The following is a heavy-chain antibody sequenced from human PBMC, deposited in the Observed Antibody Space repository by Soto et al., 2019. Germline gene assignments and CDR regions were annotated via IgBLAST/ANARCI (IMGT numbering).Heavy chain of an antibody. V-gene: IGHV3-74*01. CDR1: GFTFSSYW. Sequence: EVQLAESGGGLIQPGGSLRLSCAASGFTFSSYWMHWVRQAPGKGLVWVSRINSDGSTTNYADSVKGRFTVSRDNAKTTLYLQMDSLRAEDTAVYYCVRGAGTLIAFWGQGTLVTVSS. CDR3: VRGAGTLIAF. CDR2: INSDGSTT. J-gene: IGHJ4*02. D-gene: IGHD3-10*01.